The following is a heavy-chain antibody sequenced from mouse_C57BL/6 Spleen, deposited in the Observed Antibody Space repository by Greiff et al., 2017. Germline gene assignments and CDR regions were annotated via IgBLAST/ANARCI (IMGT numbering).Heavy chain of an antibody. Sequence: DVKLVESGPELVKPGASVKIPCKASGYTFTDYNMDWVKQSHGKSLEWIGDINPNNGGTIYNQKFKGKATLTVDKSSSTAYMELRSLTSEDTAVYYCARFEGLRPYYYAMDYWGQGTSVTVSS. J-gene: IGHJ4*01. V-gene: IGHV1-18*01. CDR3: ARFEGLRPYYYAMDY. D-gene: IGHD2-4*01. CDR1: GYTFTDYN. CDR2: INPNNGGT.